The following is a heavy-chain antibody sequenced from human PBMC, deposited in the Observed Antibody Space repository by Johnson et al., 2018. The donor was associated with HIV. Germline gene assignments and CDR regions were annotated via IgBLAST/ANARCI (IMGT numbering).Heavy chain of an antibody. V-gene: IGHV3-NL1*01. CDR1: GFTFSSYG. CDR2: IYSGGSGGRT. Sequence: QVQLVESGGGVVQPGRSLRLSCAASGFTFSSYGMHWVRQAPGKGLEWVAVIYSGGSGGRTYNADSVKGRFTISRDNAKNTLYLQLNSLRVEDTAIYYCARAQLLADDAFNIWGQGTMVTVSP. D-gene: IGHD6-6*01. CDR3: ARAQLLADDAFNI. J-gene: IGHJ3*02.